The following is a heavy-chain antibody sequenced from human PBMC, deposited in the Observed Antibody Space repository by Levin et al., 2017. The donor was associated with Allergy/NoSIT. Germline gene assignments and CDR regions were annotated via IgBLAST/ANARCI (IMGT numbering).Heavy chain of an antibody. CDR1: GYTFTSYD. CDR3: ARRSGTPNNFDY. Sequence: ASVKVSCKASGYTFTSYDINWVRQATGQGLEWMGWMYPNSGNTGSAQKFQGRVTMTRNTSISTAYMELSSLRSDDTAVYYCARRSGTPNNFDYWGQGTLVTVSS. J-gene: IGHJ4*02. CDR2: MYPNSGNT. D-gene: IGHD1-7*01. V-gene: IGHV1-8*01.